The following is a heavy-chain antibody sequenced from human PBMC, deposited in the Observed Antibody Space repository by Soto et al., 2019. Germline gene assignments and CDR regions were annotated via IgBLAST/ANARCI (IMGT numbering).Heavy chain of an antibody. CDR3: ARDPGRGMFDY. CDR1: GYTFTGYY. V-gene: IGHV1-2*04. J-gene: IGHJ4*02. Sequence: ASVKVSCKASGYTFTGYYMHWVRQAPGQGLEWMGWINSNSGGTNYAQNFQGWVTMTRVTSINTAYMELSRLRSDDTAVYYCARDPGRGMFDYWGQGTLVTVSS. CDR2: INSNSGGT.